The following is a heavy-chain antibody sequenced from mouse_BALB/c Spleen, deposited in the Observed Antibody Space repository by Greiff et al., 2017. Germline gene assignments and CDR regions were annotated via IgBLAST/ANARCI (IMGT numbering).Heavy chain of an antibody. CDR1: GFTFSSFG. CDR3: ARGYYGHGAMDY. J-gene: IGHJ4*01. D-gene: IGHD1-1*01. V-gene: IGHV5-17*02. Sequence: EVHLVESGGGLVQPGGSRKLSCAASGFTFSSFGMHWVRQAPEKGLEWVAYISSGSSTIYYADTVKGRFTISRDNPKNTLFLQMTSLRSEDTAMYYCARGYYGHGAMDYWGQGTSVTVSS. CDR2: ISSGSSTI.